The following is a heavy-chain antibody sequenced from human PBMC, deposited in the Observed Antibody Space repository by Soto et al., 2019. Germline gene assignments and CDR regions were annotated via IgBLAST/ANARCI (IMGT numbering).Heavy chain of an antibody. Sequence: QAQLVQSGAEAKQPGASVKVSCKASGYTFTDYALHWVRQAPGQGLEWMGWINVGNGNTGYSRKFQGRVTNDSDMSATTAYIEVSSLPSEDTAIYYCAIEVAHYAPFGLWGQGTLVTVSS. CDR2: INVGNGNT. D-gene: IGHD3-16*01. V-gene: IGHV1-3*01. J-gene: IGHJ4*02. CDR1: GYTFTDYA. CDR3: AIEVAHYAPFGL.